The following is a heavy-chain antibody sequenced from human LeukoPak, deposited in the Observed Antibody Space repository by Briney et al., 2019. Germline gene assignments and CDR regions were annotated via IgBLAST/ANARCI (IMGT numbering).Heavy chain of an antibody. J-gene: IGHJ4*02. CDR2: ISSRGTTT. CDR1: GFTFSGYE. D-gene: IGHD6-6*01. V-gene: IGHV3-48*03. CDR3: ARLYSSSSGLRASDY. Sequence: PGGSLRLSCAGSGFTFSGYEMNWVRQAPGKGLEWVSYISSRGTTTYYADSVKGRFTISRDDAKNSLYLHMNSLRVEDTAVYYCARLYSSSSGLRASDYWGQGTLVTVSS.